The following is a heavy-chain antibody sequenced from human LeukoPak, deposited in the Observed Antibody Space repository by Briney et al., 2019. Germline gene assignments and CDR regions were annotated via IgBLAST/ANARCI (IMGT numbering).Heavy chain of an antibody. J-gene: IGHJ4*01. CDR2: IYTGGTT. CDR3: STDSYDL. Sequence: GGSLRLSCAASGFSVTSNHMNWVRQAPGKGLEWVSIIYTGGTTHYADSLNDRFTISRDDSINTLYLQMNSLRAEDTAVYYCSTDSYDLWGHGTLVLVSS. V-gene: IGHV3-66*01. CDR1: GFSVTSNH. D-gene: IGHD3/OR15-3a*01.